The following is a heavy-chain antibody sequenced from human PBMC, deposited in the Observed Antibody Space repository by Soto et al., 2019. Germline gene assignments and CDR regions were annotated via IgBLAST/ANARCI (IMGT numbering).Heavy chain of an antibody. D-gene: IGHD3-22*01. V-gene: IGHV3-30-3*01. J-gene: IGHJ5*02. CDR3: ASSSGSGYQNFFDP. Sequence: GGSLRLSCAASGFNFNSYAMHWVRQAPGEGLEWVAVISYDGNNKYYADSVRGRFTISRDNSKNTLYLQMNSLRTEDTAVYYCASSSGSGYQNFFDPWGQGSLVTVSS. CDR1: GFNFNSYA. CDR2: ISYDGNNK.